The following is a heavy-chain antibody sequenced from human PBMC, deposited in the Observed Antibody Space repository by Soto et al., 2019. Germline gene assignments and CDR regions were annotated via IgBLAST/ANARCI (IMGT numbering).Heavy chain of an antibody. CDR2: IRSKANSYAT. Sequence: GGSLRLSCAASGFNFSGSAMHWVRQASGKGLEWVGRIRSKANSYATAYAASVKGRFTISRDDSKNTAYLQMNSLKTEDTAVYYCTILDTLVGATRDAFDIWGQGTMVTVSS. CDR1: GFNFSGSA. J-gene: IGHJ3*02. D-gene: IGHD1-26*01. V-gene: IGHV3-73*01. CDR3: TILDTLVGATRDAFDI.